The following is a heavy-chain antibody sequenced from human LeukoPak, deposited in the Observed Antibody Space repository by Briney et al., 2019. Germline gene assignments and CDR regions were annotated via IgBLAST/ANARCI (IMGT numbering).Heavy chain of an antibody. Sequence: SSETLSLTCTVSGGSISSYYWSWIRQPPGKGLEWIGYIYYSGSTNYNPSLKSRVTISVDTSKNQFSLKLSSVTAADTAVYYCARYYYDSSGGHYYYYYMDVWGKRTTVTISS. CDR1: GGSISSYY. V-gene: IGHV4-59*01. D-gene: IGHD3-22*01. J-gene: IGHJ6*03. CDR2: IYYSGST. CDR3: ARYYYDSSGGHYYYYYMDV.